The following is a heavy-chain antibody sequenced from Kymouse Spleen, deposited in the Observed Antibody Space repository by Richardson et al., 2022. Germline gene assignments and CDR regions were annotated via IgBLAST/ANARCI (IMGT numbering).Heavy chain of an antibody. CDR1: GGSISSSSYY. V-gene: IGHV4-39*01. J-gene: IGHJ6*02. Sequence: QLQLQESGPGLVKPSETLSLTCTVSGGSISSSSYYWGWIRQPPGKGLEWIGSIYYSGSTYYNPSLKSRVTISVDTSKNQFSLKLSSVTAADTAVYYCAREITFYGMDVWGQGTTVTVSS. CDR2: IYYSGST. D-gene: IGHD1-14*01. CDR3: AREITFYGMDV.